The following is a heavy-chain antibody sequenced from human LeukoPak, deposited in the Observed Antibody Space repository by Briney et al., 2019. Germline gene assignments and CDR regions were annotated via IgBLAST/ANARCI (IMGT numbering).Heavy chain of an antibody. V-gene: IGHV4-34*01. J-gene: IGHJ2*01. Sequence: PSETLSLTCAVYGGSFSGYYWSWIRQPPGKGLEWIGEINHSGSTNYNPSLKSRVTISVDTSKNQFSLKLSSVTAADTAVYYCARGRYDFWSGHYWYFDLWGRGTLVAVSS. CDR2: INHSGST. CDR1: GGSFSGYY. D-gene: IGHD3-3*01. CDR3: ARGRYDFWSGHYWYFDL.